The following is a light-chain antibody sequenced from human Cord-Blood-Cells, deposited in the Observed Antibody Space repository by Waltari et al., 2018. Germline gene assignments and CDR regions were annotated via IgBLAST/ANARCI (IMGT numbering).Light chain of an antibody. V-gene: IGKV1-39*01. J-gene: IGKJ3*01. Sequence: DIQMAQPPSSLSASAVARVPSPCRASQSISSYLNWYQQKPGKDPKLLIYAASSLQSGVPSRFSGSRSGTGFTLTIKSMQPEDFATYYCQQGYSTLRVTVDPGTKEDIQ. CDR3: QQGYSTLRVT. CDR2: AAS. CDR1: QSISSY.